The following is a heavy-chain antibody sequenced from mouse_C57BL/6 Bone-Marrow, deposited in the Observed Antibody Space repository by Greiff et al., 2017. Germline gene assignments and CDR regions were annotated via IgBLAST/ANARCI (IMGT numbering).Heavy chain of an antibody. Sequence: DVKLVESEGGLVQPGSSMKLSCTASGFTFSDYYMAWVRQVPEKGLEWVANINYDGSSTYYLDSLKSRFIISSDNAKNILYLQMSSLKSEDTATYYCARDQDYYGSSYWYFDVWGTGTTVTVSS. J-gene: IGHJ1*03. V-gene: IGHV5-16*01. CDR1: GFTFSDYY. D-gene: IGHD1-1*01. CDR2: INYDGSST. CDR3: ARDQDYYGSSYWYFDV.